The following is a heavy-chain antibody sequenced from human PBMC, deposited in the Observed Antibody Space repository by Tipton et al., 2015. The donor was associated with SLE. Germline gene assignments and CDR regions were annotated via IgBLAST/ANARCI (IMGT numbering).Heavy chain of an antibody. CDR2: IYDSGTT. Sequence: TLSLTCTVSGGSFSGYYWNWIRQPPGKGLEWIGYIYDSGTTNFNPSLKSRVIISEDTSKNQFSLKLSSVTAAETAVYYCERDRLGGPVEDWGQRNLDTVSS. J-gene: IGHJ4*02. V-gene: IGHV4-59*01. CDR3: ERDRLGGPVED. D-gene: IGHD1-26*01. CDR1: GGSFSGYY.